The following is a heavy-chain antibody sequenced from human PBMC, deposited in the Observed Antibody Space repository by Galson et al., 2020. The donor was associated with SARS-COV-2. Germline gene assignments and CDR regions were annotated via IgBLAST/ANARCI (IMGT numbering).Heavy chain of an antibody. Sequence: GGSLRLSCAGSGFTFSSYSMNWVRQAPGKGLEWVSYISSSSDTIYSVDSVKGRFTISRDNAKNSLYLQMNSLRAEDTAVYYCARGLRWPDYWGQGTLVTVSS. CDR2: ISSSSDTI. V-gene: IGHV3-48*04. CDR1: GFTFSSYS. J-gene: IGHJ4*02. CDR3: ARGLRWPDY. D-gene: IGHD4-17*01.